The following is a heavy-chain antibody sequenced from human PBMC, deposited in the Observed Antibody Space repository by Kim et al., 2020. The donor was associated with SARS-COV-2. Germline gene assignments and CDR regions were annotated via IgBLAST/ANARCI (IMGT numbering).Heavy chain of an antibody. CDR3: ARVHIAAGDIDAFDI. CDR1: GFTVSNNY. J-gene: IGHJ3*02. D-gene: IGHD6-13*01. Sequence: GGSLRLSCAASGFTVSNNYMSWVRQAPGKGLEWVSIIYSGGSTYYEDSAKGRFTISRDNSKNTLYLQMNSLRAEDTAVYYCARVHIAAGDIDAFDIWGQGTIRTVSS. V-gene: IGHV3-66*01. CDR2: IYSGGST.